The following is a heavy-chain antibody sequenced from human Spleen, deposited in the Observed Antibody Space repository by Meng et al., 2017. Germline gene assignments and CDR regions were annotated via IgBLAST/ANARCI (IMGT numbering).Heavy chain of an antibody. Sequence: QVQLQESGPGLVKPSQTLSLTCTVSGGSISSNNWWSWVRQPPGKGLEWIGEIYHSGSTNYNPSLKSRVTISVDTSKNQFSLKLSSVTAADTAVYYCARGSGGSYFAYFQHWGQGTLVTVSS. CDR1: GGSISSNNW. D-gene: IGHD1-26*01. V-gene: IGHV4-4*02. CDR3: ARGSGGSYFAYFQH. CDR2: IYHSGST. J-gene: IGHJ1*01.